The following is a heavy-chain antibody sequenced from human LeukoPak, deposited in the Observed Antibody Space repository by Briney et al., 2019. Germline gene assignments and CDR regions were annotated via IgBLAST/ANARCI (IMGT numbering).Heavy chain of an antibody. CDR3: ARDSIAARTKDAFDI. Sequence: KPSETLSLTCTVSGGSISSYYWSWIRQPAGKGLEWIGRIYTSGSTNYNPSLKSRVTMSVDTSKNQFSLKLSSVTAADTAVYYCARDSIAARTKDAFDIWGQGTMVTVSS. J-gene: IGHJ3*02. CDR2: IYTSGST. V-gene: IGHV4-4*07. D-gene: IGHD6-6*01. CDR1: GGSISSYY.